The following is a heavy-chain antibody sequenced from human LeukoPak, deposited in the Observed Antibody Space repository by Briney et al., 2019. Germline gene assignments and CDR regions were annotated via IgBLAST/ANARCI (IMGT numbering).Heavy chain of an antibody. CDR1: GFTFSSYS. J-gene: IGHJ4*02. D-gene: IGHD2-21*01. Sequence: GGSLRLSCAASGFTFSSYSMNWVRQAPGKGLEWVSSISSSSSYIYYADSVKGRFTISRDNPKNTLYLQMNYLRVEDTAVYYCSYDHFDYWSRGTLVTVSS. V-gene: IGHV3-21*01. CDR3: SYDHFDY. CDR2: ISSSSSYI.